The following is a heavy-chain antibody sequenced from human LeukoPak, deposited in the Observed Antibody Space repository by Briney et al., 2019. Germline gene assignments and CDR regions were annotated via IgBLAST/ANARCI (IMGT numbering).Heavy chain of an antibody. Sequence: PGGSLRLSCAASGFIFSHHYMDWARQAPGKGLEWVGRARNRVNNYIIEYAASVKGRFTISRDDSKNPLYLQMNGLKTEDTAVYYCARVPIGYYLFDHWGLGTLVTVSS. V-gene: IGHV3-72*01. D-gene: IGHD3-22*01. CDR2: ARNRVNNYII. CDR3: ARVPIGYYLFDH. CDR1: GFIFSHHY. J-gene: IGHJ4*02.